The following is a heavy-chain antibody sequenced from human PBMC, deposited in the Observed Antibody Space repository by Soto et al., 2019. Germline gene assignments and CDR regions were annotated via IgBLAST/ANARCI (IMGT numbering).Heavy chain of an antibody. CDR2: IRYDGSNK. D-gene: IGHD6-19*01. CDR3: ARIPQIAVAGTRFGYFDL. Sequence: QVQLEESGGGVVQPGRSLRLSCAASGFTFSSYGMHWVRQAPGKGLEWVAVIRYDGSNKYYADSVKGRFTISRDNSKKPLYLQMNSLGAEDPAVYYCARIPQIAVAGTRFGYFDLWGRGTLVTVSS. V-gene: IGHV3-33*01. J-gene: IGHJ2*01. CDR1: GFTFSSYG.